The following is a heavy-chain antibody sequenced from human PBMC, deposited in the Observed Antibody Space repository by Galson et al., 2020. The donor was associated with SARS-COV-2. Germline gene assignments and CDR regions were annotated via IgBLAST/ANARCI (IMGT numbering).Heavy chain of an antibody. D-gene: IGHD1-26*01. CDR3: ARDSDSGSYFIVGDVFDI. CDR2: ISTSGST. CDR1: GGSISSSTYY. V-gene: IGHV4-61*02. Sequence: SETLSLTCTVSGGSISSSTYYWSWIRQPAGKGLEWIGGISTSGSTNYNPSLKRRVTISVDTSKNQFSLELTSVTAADTAVYYCARDSDSGSYFIVGDVFDIWGQGTMVTVSS. J-gene: IGHJ3*02.